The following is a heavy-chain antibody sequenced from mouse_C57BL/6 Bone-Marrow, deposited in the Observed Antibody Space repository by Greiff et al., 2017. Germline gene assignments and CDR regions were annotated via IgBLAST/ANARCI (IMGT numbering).Heavy chain of an antibody. CDR2: IYPTSGRT. V-gene: IGHV1-55*01. CDR1: GYTFTSYW. D-gene: IGHD4-1*01. Sequence: QVQLQQPGAELVKPGASVKMSCKASGYTFTSYWITWVKPRPGQGLEWIGDIYPTSGRTNYNEKFKSKAILTVDTSSNTAYMQLSSLTSEYSAVFYCARSGPLGRSFDYWGQGTTLTVSS. CDR3: ARSGPLGRSFDY. J-gene: IGHJ2*01.